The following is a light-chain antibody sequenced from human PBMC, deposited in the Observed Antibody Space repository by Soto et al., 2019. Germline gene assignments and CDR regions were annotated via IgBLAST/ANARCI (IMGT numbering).Light chain of an antibody. J-gene: IGKJ4*01. CDR1: QSISTY. CDR2: DAS. CDR3: QQYSTYKP. V-gene: IGKV1-5*01. Sequence: DIQMTQSPSTLSASVGDRVTITCRASQSISTYLAWYQQKPGKAPQLLIYDASTLVSGVPSRFSGSGSGTEFTLTVSSLQPDDSATYYCQQYSTYKPFGGGTKVDIK.